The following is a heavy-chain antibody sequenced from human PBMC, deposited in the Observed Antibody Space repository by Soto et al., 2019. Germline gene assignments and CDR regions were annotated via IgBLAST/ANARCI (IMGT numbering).Heavy chain of an antibody. D-gene: IGHD2-21*01. V-gene: IGHV3-30*04. CDR1: GFTFSSYA. J-gene: IGHJ6*02. CDR3: ARGPIVAAGYYGMDV. Sequence: LRLSCAASGFTFSSYAMHWVRQAPGKGLEWVAVISYDGRYKYYADSVKGRFTISRDSSKNTLHLQMNSLRDEDTAVYYCARGPIVAAGYYGMDVWGQGTTVTVSS. CDR2: ISYDGRYK.